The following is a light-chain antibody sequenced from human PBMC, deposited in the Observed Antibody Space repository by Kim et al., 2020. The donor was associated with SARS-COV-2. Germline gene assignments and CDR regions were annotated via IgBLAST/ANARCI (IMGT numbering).Light chain of an antibody. J-gene: IGLJ3*02. V-gene: IGLV3-21*04. CDR1: NMGSES. CDR2: HDT. CDR3: HLWDSDSDHWV. Sequence: PGKTATMTCGGNNMGSESLHWYQQRPGQAPVLLIYHDTDRPSGIPERFSASKSGNTATLTITRVEAGDEADYYCHLWDSDSDHWVFGGGTQLTVL.